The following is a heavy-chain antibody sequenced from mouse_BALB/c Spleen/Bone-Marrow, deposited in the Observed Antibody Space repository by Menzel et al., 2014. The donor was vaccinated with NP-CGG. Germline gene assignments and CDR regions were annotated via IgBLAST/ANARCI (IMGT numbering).Heavy chain of an antibody. CDR3: NARYYYAMDY. J-gene: IGHJ4*01. CDR1: GFNIKDYY. V-gene: IGHV14-4*02. Sequence: EVQLVESGAELVRSGASVKLSCTASGFNIKDYYMHWVKQRPEQGLEWIGWIDPENGDTEYAPKFQGKATITADTSSNTACLQLSSLTSEDTAVYYCNARYYYAMDYWGQGTSVTGSS. CDR2: IDPENGDT.